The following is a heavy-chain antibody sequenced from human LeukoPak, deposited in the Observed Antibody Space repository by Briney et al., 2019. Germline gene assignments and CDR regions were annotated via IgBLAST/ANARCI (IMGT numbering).Heavy chain of an antibody. Sequence: GGSLRLSCAASGFTFSSYVMHWVRQAPGKGLEWVAIISYDGSNEYYADSVKGRFTISRDNSKNTLYLQMRAADTAVYYCSRDKGTSYLSSFDYWGQGTLVTVSS. V-gene: IGHV3-30*04. CDR3: SRDKGTSYLSSFDY. J-gene: IGHJ4*02. D-gene: IGHD6-6*01. CDR2: ISYDGSNE. CDR1: GFTFSSYV.